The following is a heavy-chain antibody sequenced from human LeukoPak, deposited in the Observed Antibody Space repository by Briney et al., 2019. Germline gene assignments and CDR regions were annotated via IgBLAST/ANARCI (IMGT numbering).Heavy chain of an antibody. D-gene: IGHD1-14*01. V-gene: IGHV4-59*01. CDR1: GGSISSYY. CDR3: ARDRISINALDM. Sequence: SETLSLTCTVSGGSISSYYWSWIRQPPGKGLEWIGYIYYSGSTNYNPSLKSRVTISVDTSKNQFSLKLTSVTAADTALYYCARDRISINALDMWGQGTIVTVSS. CDR2: IYYSGST. J-gene: IGHJ3*02.